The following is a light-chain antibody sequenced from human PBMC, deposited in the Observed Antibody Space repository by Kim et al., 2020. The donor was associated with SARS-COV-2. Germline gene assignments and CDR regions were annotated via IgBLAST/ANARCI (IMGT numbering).Light chain of an antibody. Sequence: VTISCTGSSSNIGPTYDIHWYQHLPGTAPKLLIYGNSNRPSGVPDRFSGSKSGTSASLAITGLQAEDEADYYCQSYDSSLSVVVFGGGTQLTVL. V-gene: IGLV1-40*01. CDR1: SSNIGPTYD. CDR2: GNS. CDR3: QSYDSSLSVVV. J-gene: IGLJ2*01.